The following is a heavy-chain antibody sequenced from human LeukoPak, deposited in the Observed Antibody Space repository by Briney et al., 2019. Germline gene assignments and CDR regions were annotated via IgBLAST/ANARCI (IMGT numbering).Heavy chain of an antibody. Sequence: GGSLRLSCAASGFTFDDYGMSWVRQAPGMGLEWVSGINWNGGSTGYADSVKGRFTISRDNAKNSLYLQMNSLRAEDTALYYCARDLSSWYRSWFDPWGQGTLVTVSS. V-gene: IGHV3-20*04. J-gene: IGHJ5*02. CDR1: GFTFDDYG. CDR3: ARDLSSWYRSWFDP. CDR2: INWNGGST. D-gene: IGHD6-13*01.